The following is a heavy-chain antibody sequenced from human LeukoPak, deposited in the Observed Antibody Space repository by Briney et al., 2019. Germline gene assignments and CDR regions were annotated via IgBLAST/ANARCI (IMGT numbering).Heavy chain of an antibody. CDR1: GFTFSSYA. J-gene: IGHJ4*02. CDR3: ARDISSGYALGDH. V-gene: IGHV3-23*01. Sequence: GGSLRLSCAASGFTFSSYAMSWVRQAPGKGLEWVSAISGSGGNTYYADSVKGRFTISRDNSKNTLHLQMNSLRAEDTAVYYCARDISSGYALGDHWGQGTLVTVSS. D-gene: IGHD3-22*01. CDR2: ISGSGGNT.